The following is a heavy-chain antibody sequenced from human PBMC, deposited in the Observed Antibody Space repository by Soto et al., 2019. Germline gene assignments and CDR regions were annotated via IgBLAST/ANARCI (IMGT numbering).Heavy chain of an antibody. CDR2: ISYDGSNK. CDR3: ARVRYYDFWSGPAPLRYYYGMDA. J-gene: IGHJ6*02. V-gene: IGHV3-30*01. Sequence: PGGSLRLSCAASGFTFSSYAMHWVRQAPGKGLEWVAVISYDGSNKYYADSVKGRFTISRDNSKNTLYLQMNSPRAEDTAVYYCARVRYYDFWSGPAPLRYYYGMDAWGQGTTVTVS. CDR1: GFTFSSYA. D-gene: IGHD3-3*01.